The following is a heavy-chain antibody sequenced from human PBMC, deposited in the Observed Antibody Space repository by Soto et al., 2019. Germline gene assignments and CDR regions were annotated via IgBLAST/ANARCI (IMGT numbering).Heavy chain of an antibody. CDR3: AKASVVGSMRGYFDY. J-gene: IGHJ4*02. Sequence: GGSLRLSCAASGFTFSSYAMSWVRQAPGKGLEWVSAISGSGGSTYYADSVKGRFTISRDNSKNTLYLQMNSLRAEDTAVYYCAKASVVGSMRGYFDYWGQGTLVTVPS. CDR2: ISGSGGST. D-gene: IGHD2-2*01. CDR1: GFTFSSYA. V-gene: IGHV3-23*01.